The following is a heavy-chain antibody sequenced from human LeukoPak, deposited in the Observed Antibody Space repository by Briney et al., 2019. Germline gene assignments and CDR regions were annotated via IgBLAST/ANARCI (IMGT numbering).Heavy chain of an antibody. CDR1: GGSVSGYY. CDR2: VYYSGST. CDR3: ARIHRYCSGGACYVLDN. V-gene: IGHV4-59*02. J-gene: IGHJ4*02. Sequence: SETLSLTCVVSGGSVSGYYWGWIRQPPGRGLEWIGYVYYSGSTNYNPSFKSRITISVDTSRNQFSLQLSSVTAANTAVHYCARIHRYCSGGACYVLDNWGQGTLVAVSP. D-gene: IGHD2-15*01.